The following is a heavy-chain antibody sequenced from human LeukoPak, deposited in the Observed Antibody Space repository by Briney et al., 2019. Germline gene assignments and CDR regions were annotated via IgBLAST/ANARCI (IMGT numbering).Heavy chain of an antibody. Sequence: GGSLRLSCAASGFTFSSYAMSWVRQAPGKGLEWVSAISGSGGSTYYADSVKGRFTISRDNSKNTLYLQMNSLRAEDTAVYYCAKNGSYGDYRSYFDYWGQGTLVTVSS. J-gene: IGHJ4*02. CDR1: GFTFSSYA. D-gene: IGHD4-17*01. V-gene: IGHV3-23*01. CDR3: AKNGSYGDYRSYFDY. CDR2: ISGSGGST.